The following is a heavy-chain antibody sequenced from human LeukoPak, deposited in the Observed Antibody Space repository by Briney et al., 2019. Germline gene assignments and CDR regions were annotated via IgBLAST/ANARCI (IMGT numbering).Heavy chain of an antibody. Sequence: GGSLRLSCADSGFTFSSYWMNWVRQAPGEGLEWVANIKHDGSEKYYADFVKGRFTISRDNSKNTLYLQMNSLRAEDTALYYCAKETASGYGAFDIWGQGTIVTVSS. J-gene: IGHJ3*02. CDR1: GFTFSSYW. V-gene: IGHV3-7*03. D-gene: IGHD3-22*01. CDR3: AKETASGYGAFDI. CDR2: IKHDGSEK.